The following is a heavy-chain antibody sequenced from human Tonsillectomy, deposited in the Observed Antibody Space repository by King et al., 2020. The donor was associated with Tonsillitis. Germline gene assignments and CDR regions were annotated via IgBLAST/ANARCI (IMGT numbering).Heavy chain of an antibody. Sequence: QLVQSGGGLVQPGGSLRLSCAASGFTFSSYAMSWVRQAPGKGLEWVSAISGSGGSTYYADSVKGRFTISRDNSKNTPYLQMNSLRAEDTAVYYCAKDPLHSSGWNAKIDYWGQGTLVTVSS. D-gene: IGHD6-19*01. J-gene: IGHJ4*02. CDR3: AKDPLHSSGWNAKIDY. CDR2: ISGSGGST. V-gene: IGHV3-23*04. CDR1: GFTFSSYA.